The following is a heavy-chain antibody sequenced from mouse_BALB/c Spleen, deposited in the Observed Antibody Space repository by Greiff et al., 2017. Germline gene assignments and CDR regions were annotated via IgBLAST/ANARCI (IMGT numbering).Heavy chain of an antibody. CDR2: IDPETGGT. V-gene: IGHV1-15*01. Sequence: QVQLQQSGAELVRPGASVTLSCKASGYTFTDYEMHWVKQTPVHGLEWIGAIDPETGGTAYNQKFKGKATLTAEKSSSTAYMELRSLTSEDSAVYYCARDYGYDYWGQGTTLTVSA. CDR3: ARDYGYDY. D-gene: IGHD1-2*01. CDR1: GYTFTDYE. J-gene: IGHJ2*01.